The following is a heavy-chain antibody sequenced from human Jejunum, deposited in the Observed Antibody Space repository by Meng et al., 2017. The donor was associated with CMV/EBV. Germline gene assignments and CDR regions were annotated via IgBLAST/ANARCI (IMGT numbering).Heavy chain of an antibody. J-gene: IGHJ4*02. CDR1: GYTFTRSS. CDR3: ARGNGWRFDY. Sequence: QVQLVQSGSELKKPGDSVKVACQAAGYTFTRSSMNWVRHAPGQGLEWMGWININTGNPTYAQGFTGRFVFSLDTSVSTAYLQIDSLKADDTAVYYCARGNGWRFDYWGQGTLVTVSS. D-gene: IGHD6-19*01. V-gene: IGHV7-4-1*01. CDR2: ININTGNP.